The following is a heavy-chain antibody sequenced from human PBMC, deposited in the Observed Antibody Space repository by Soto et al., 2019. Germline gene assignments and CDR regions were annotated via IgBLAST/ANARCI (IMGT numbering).Heavy chain of an antibody. J-gene: IGHJ4*02. CDR3: AKVPYSGSYLAYFDY. D-gene: IGHD1-26*01. Sequence: GGSLRLSCAASGFTFSSYAMSWVRQAPGKGLEWVSAISGSGGSTYYADSVKGRFTISRDNSKNTLYLQMNSLRAEDTAVYYCAKVPYSGSYLAYFDYWGQGTLVTVSS. V-gene: IGHV3-23*01. CDR1: GFTFSSYA. CDR2: ISGSGGST.